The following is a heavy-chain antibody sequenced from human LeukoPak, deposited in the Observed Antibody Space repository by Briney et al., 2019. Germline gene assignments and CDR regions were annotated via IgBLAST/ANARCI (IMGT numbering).Heavy chain of an antibody. Sequence: PSQTLSLTCTVSSGSISSGDYYWSWIRQPPGKGLEWIGYIYYSGSTYYNPPLKSRVTISVDTSKNQFSLKLSSVTAADTAVYYCARDLWGDGMDVWGQGTTVTVSS. J-gene: IGHJ6*02. D-gene: IGHD3-16*01. CDR3: ARDLWGDGMDV. CDR2: IYYSGST. V-gene: IGHV4-30-4*01. CDR1: SGSISSGDYY.